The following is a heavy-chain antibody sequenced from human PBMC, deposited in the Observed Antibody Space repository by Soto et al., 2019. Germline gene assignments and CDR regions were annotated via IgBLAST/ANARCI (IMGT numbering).Heavy chain of an antibody. CDR1: GLTFSSYW. Sequence: EVQLVDTGGGLVQPGGSLRLSCAASGLTFSSYWMHWVRQAPGKGLVWVARINSAGSSTSYADSVKGRFTISRDNAKNTLYLQMNSLRAEDTAVYYCALSHTVTTDYWGQGTLVTVSS. V-gene: IGHV3-74*01. J-gene: IGHJ4*02. CDR3: ALSHTVTTDY. D-gene: IGHD4-17*01. CDR2: INSAGSST.